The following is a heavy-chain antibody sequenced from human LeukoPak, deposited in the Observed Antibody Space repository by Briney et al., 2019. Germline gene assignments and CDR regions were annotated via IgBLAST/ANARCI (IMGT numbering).Heavy chain of an antibody. V-gene: IGHV4-34*01. CDR1: GGSFSGYY. Sequence: TSETLSLTCAVYGGSFSGYYRSWLRQPPGKGLEWIGEINHSGSSNYNPSLKSRVTISVDTSENQFSLKLSSVTAADTAVYYCAFRDYGDYVADYWGQGTLVTVSS. D-gene: IGHD4-17*01. J-gene: IGHJ4*02. CDR3: AFRDYGDYVADY. CDR2: INHSGSS.